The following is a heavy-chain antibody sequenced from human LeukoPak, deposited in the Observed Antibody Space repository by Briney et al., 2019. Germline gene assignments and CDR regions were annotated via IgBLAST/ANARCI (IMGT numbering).Heavy chain of an antibody. CDR1: GFTFSNAW. V-gene: IGHV3-15*01. D-gene: IGHD3-9*01. J-gene: IGHJ4*02. CDR2: IKSKSGGGTT. CDR3: TTGVLTGFPR. Sequence: GGSLTLSCPPSGFTFSNAWMSWVRQAPGKGLEWVGRIKSKSGGGTTDYAAPVKGRFTISGDDSKNTLYLQMNSLKTEDTAVYYCTTGVLTGFPRWGQGTLVTVSS.